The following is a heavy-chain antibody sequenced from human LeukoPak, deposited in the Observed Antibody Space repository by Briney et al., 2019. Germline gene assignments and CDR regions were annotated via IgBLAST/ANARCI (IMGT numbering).Heavy chain of an antibody. CDR1: GFTFDDYA. J-gene: IGHJ4*02. V-gene: IGHV3-9*01. CDR3: AKDAASSGWFIDY. CDR2: ISWNSGSI. D-gene: IGHD6-19*01. Sequence: GGSLRLSCATSGFTFDDYAMHWVRQAPGKGLEWVSGISWNSGSIGYADSVKGRFTISRDNAKNSLYLQMNSLRAEDTALYYCAKDAASSGWFIDYWGQGTLVTVSS.